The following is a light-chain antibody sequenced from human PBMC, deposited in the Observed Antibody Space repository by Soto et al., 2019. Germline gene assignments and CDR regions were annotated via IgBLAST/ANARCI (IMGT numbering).Light chain of an antibody. CDR2: GAS. CDR3: QQHSNWPLT. CDR1: QSISSGY. Sequence: EIVLTQSPCTLSLSPGERSTLSCISSQSISSGYLAWYQKKPGQAPRLLIYGASSRATGIPDRFSGSGSETDFTLTISSLEPEDFAVYYCQQHSNWPLTFGGGTKVDIK. J-gene: IGKJ4*01. V-gene: IGKV3D-20*02.